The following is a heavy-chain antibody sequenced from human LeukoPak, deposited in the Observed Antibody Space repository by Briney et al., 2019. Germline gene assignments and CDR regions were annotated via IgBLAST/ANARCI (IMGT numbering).Heavy chain of an antibody. J-gene: IGHJ4*02. CDR1: GGSISNHY. D-gene: IGHD6-19*01. V-gene: IGHV4-59*11. CDR2: THNSGST. Sequence: SETLSLTCTVSGGSISNHYWSWIRQSPGKGLEWIGYTHNSGSTNYNPSLKSRVTMSVDTSKNQFSLKLSSVTAADTAVYYCARSGWSLDYWGQGTLVTVSS. CDR3: ARSGWSLDY.